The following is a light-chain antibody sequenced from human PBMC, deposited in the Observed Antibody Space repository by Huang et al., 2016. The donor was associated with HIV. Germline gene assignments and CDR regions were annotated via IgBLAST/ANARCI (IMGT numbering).Light chain of an antibody. J-gene: IGKJ4*01. V-gene: IGKV1-9*01. CDR2: AAS. Sequence: IQLTQSPSSLSASVGDRVTITCRASQDISSYLAWYQQKPGKAPKVLIYAASTLQSGGPSRFSGSGSGTDFTLAISSLQPEDFATYYCQQFNTYPPTFGGGTKVEIK. CDR3: QQFNTYPPT. CDR1: QDISSY.